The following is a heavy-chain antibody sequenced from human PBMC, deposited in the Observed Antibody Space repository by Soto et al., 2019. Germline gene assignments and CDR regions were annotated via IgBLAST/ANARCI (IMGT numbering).Heavy chain of an antibody. CDR2: ISSSSSYI. Sequence: GGSLRLSCAASGFTFSSYSMNWVRQAPGKGLEWVSSISSSSSYIYYADSVKGRLTISRDNSKNTLYLQMNSLRAEDTAVYYCAKDILFYYYYGMDVWGQGTTVTVSS. CDR1: GFTFSSYS. V-gene: IGHV3-21*04. CDR3: AKDILFYYYYGMDV. D-gene: IGHD3-9*01. J-gene: IGHJ6*02.